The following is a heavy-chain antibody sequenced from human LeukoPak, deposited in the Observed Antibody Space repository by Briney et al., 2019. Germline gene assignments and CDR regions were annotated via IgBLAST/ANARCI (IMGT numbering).Heavy chain of an antibody. D-gene: IGHD4-23*01. CDR1: GGSISSGGYY. CDR2: IYYSGST. Sequence: SETLSLTCTVSGGSISSGGYYWSWIRQHPGKGLEWIGYIYYSGSTYYNPSLKSRITISVDTSKNQFSLKLSSVTAADTAVYYCARHPVVTPSRAFDIWGQGTMVTVSS. CDR3: ARHPVVTPSRAFDI. V-gene: IGHV4-31*03. J-gene: IGHJ3*02.